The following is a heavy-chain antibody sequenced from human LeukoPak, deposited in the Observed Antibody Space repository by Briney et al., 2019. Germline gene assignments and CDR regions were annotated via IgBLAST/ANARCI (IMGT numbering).Heavy chain of an antibody. CDR1: GGSIGSSGSY. V-gene: IGHV4-39*01. J-gene: IGHJ4*02. CDR3: ARRAMARGVKEYYLDY. D-gene: IGHD3-10*01. Sequence: SETLSLTCTVSGGSIGSSGSYWGWIRQPPGKALDWIGSIYYSGITYYNSSLNSRVTISVDTSKNQFSLRLSSVTAADTAVYYCARRAMARGVKEYYLDYWGQGTLVTVSS. CDR2: IYYSGIT.